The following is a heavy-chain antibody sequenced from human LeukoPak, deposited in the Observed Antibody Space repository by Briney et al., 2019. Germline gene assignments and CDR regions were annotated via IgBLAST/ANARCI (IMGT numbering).Heavy chain of an antibody. J-gene: IGHJ4*02. CDR1: GYTFTSYG. CDR2: ISAYNGNT. CDR3: ARDHYSSGYYL. Sequence: ASVKVSCKASGYTFTSYGISWVRQAPGQGLEWMGWISAYNGNTNYAQKLQGRVTMTTDTSTSTAHMELRSLRSNDTAVYYCARDHYSSGYYLWGQGTLVTASS. D-gene: IGHD3-22*01. V-gene: IGHV1-18*01.